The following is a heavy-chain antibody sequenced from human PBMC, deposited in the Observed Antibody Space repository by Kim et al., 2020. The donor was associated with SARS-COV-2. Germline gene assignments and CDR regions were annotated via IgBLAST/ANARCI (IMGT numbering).Heavy chain of an antibody. CDR1: GFTFSSYA. CDR3: ARGWYRGRWLQPRWGWFDP. CDR2: ISYDGSNK. V-gene: IGHV3-30*04. Sequence: GGSLRLSCAASGFTFSSYAMHWVRQAPGKGLEWVAVISYDGSNKYYADSVKGRFTISRDNSKNTLYLQMNSLRAEDTAVYYCARGWYRGRWLQPRWGWFDPWGQGTLVTVSS. D-gene: IGHD1-26*01. J-gene: IGHJ5*02.